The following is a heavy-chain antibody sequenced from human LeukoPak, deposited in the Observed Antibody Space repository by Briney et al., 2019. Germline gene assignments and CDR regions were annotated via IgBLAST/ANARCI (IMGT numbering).Heavy chain of an antibody. CDR3: ARTIVLRYFDWLLLDC. D-gene: IGHD3-9*01. V-gene: IGHV1-69*01. CDR1: GGTFSSYA. CDR2: IIPIFGTA. Sequence: SVKVSCKASGGTFSSYAISWVRQAPGQGLEWMGGIIPIFGTANYAQKFQGRVTITADESTSTAYMELSSLRSEDTAVYYCARTIVLRYFDWLLLDCWGQGTLVTVSS. J-gene: IGHJ4*02.